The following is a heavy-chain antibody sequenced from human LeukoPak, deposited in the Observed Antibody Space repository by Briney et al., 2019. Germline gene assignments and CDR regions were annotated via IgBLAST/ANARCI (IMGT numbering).Heavy chain of an antibody. CDR1: GYSFSNSW. CDR2: IKEDGSEK. Sequence: GESLKISCKASGYSFSNSWIAWVRQAPGKGLEWVANIKEDGSEKFHVGSVRGRFTISRDNAKNSLYLQMNSLRVEDTAVYYCARDRWGYSYGGHWGQGTLVTVSS. D-gene: IGHD5-18*01. V-gene: IGHV3-7*01. CDR3: ARDRWGYSYGGH. J-gene: IGHJ4*02.